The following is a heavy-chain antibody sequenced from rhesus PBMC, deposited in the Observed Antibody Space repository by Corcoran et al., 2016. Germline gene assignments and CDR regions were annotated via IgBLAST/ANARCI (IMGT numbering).Heavy chain of an antibody. J-gene: IGHJ4*01. Sequence: QVQLQESGPGLVKPSETLSLPCAVSGGSVSSSNWWSWIRPPPGKGLEWIGYISGSSGSTYYNPSLKSQVTISTDTSKNQFSLQLSSVTAADTAVYYCARRNVLVDYWGQGVLVTVSS. D-gene: IGHD1-14*01. CDR1: GGSVSSSNW. CDR2: ISGSSGST. V-gene: IGHV4-65*01. CDR3: ARRNVLVDY.